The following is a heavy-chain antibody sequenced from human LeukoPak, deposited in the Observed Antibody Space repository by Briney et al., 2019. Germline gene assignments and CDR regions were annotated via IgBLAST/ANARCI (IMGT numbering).Heavy chain of an antibody. J-gene: IGHJ4*02. D-gene: IGHD1-26*01. V-gene: IGHV5-51*01. CDR2: IYPGDSDV. CDR3: ARRRSMSYRSYFEY. Sequence: GESLNFSCHGSGYSFSCFWIGWVRQMRGKGLEWMGFIYPGDSDVRYSPSFQGQVNISADKSLNSAYLQWNSLKASDTAMYYCARRRSMSYRSYFEYWGQGTLVTVSS. CDR1: GYSFSCFW.